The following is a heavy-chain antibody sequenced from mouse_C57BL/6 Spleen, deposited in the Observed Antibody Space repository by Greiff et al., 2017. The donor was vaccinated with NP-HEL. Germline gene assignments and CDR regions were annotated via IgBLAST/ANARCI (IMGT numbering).Heavy chain of an antibody. V-gene: IGHV1-69*01. J-gene: IGHJ2*01. CDR1: GYTFTSYW. CDR3: ARHGSSYVDY. D-gene: IGHD1-1*01. CDR2: IDPSDSYT. Sequence: VQLQQPGAELVMPGASVKLSCKASGYTFTSYWMHWVKQRPGQGLEWIGEIDPSDSYTNYNQKFKGKSTLTVDKSSSTAYMQLSSLTSEDSAVYYCARHGSSYVDYWGQGTTLTVSS.